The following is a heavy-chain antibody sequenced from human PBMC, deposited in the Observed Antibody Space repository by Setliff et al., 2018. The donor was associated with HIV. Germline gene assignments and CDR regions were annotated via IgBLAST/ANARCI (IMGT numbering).Heavy chain of an antibody. CDR2: ISHSGEST. Sequence: YYWGWLRQSPGKGLEWISYISHSGESTYYADSVRGRFTVSRDNAKNSLFLQLNSLRDDDTAVYFRARPQFPVTAYFEFWGQGTLVTVSS. D-gene: IGHD2-21*02. CDR3: ARPQFPVTAYFEF. CDR1: YY. V-gene: IGHV3-11*04. J-gene: IGHJ4*02.